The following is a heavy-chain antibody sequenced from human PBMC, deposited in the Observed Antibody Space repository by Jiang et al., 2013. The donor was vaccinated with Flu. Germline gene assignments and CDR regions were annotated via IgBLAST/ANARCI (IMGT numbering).Heavy chain of an antibody. CDR3: AHRPALGFITLEN. Sequence: EWLASIYWDDDKRYSPSLESRLSITKDTSKNQVVLTMTNMDPVDTATYFCAHRPALGFITLENWGQGTLVTVSS. D-gene: IGHD3-10*01. V-gene: IGHV2-5*02. J-gene: IGHJ4*02. CDR2: IYWDDDK.